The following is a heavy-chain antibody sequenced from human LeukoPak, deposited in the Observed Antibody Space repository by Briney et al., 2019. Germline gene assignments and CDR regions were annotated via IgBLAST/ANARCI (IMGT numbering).Heavy chain of an antibody. D-gene: IGHD5-18*01. Sequence: SETLSLTCTVSGGSISSYYWSWIRQPPGKGLEWIGYIYYSGSTNYNPSLTSRVTISVDTSKNQFSLKLSSLTAADTAVYYCARGRRGQLPDYWGQGTLVTVSS. V-gene: IGHV4-59*12. CDR3: ARGRRGQLPDY. CDR1: GGSISSYY. J-gene: IGHJ4*02. CDR2: IYYSGST.